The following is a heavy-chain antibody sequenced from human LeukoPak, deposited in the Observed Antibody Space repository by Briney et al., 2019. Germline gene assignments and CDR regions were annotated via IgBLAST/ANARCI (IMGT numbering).Heavy chain of an antibody. V-gene: IGHV3-48*04. CDR3: ARDSWQWRWGWFDP. CDR1: GFTFSSYN. J-gene: IGHJ5*02. D-gene: IGHD6-19*01. Sequence: GGSLRLSCAASGFTFSSYNMNWVRQAPGKGLEWVSYVGSNSSTIYYADSVKGRFTISRDNAKNSLYLQMNSLRAEDTAVYYCARDSWQWRWGWFDPWGQGTLVTVSS. CDR2: VGSNSSTI.